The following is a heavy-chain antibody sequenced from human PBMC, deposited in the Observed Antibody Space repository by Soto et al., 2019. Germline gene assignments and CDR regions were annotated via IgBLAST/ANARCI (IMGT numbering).Heavy chain of an antibody. D-gene: IGHD4-17*01. CDR2: IYYSGST. CDR3: ARNYGDYAAY. Sequence: PSETLSLTCTVSGGSISSGGYYWSWIRQHPGKGLEWVGYIYYSGSTNYNPSLKSRVTISVDTSKNQFSLKLSSVTAADTAVYYCARNYGDYAAYRGQGTLVTVSS. CDR1: GGSISSGGYY. V-gene: IGHV4-61*08. J-gene: IGHJ4*02.